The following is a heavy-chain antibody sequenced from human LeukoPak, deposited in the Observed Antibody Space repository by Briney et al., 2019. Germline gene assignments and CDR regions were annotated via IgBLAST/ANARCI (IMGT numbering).Heavy chain of an antibody. D-gene: IGHD3-3*01. CDR2: INPNSGDT. CDR3: AKGGPVNRGPGVLIVPVFDH. V-gene: IGHV1-2*02. Sequence: ASVKVSCKASGYTSTDNYLHWMRQAPGHGPEWMGWINPNSGDTSFAQRFQGRVTMTRDTSISTGYMQVSRLTSDDTAVYYCAKGGPVNRGPGVLIVPVFDHWGQGTLVTVSS. J-gene: IGHJ4*02. CDR1: GYTSTDNY.